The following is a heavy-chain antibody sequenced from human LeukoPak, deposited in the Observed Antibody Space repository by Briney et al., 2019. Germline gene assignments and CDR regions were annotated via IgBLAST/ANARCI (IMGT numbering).Heavy chain of an antibody. J-gene: IGHJ4*02. CDR3: ARLLYGDYSHYFDY. CDR1: GYRFAGYW. D-gene: IGHD4-17*01. Sequence: HGESLKISCKGSGYRFAGYWIGWVRQMPGKGLEWMGIIYPDDSETRSSPSFQGQVTISADKSISTAYLQWSSLKASDTAMYFCARLLYGDYSHYFDYWGQGTLVTVSS. V-gene: IGHV5-51*01. CDR2: IYPDDSET.